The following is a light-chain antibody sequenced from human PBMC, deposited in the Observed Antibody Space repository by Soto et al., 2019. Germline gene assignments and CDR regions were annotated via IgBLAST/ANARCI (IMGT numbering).Light chain of an antibody. Sequence: DIVLTQSPGTLSLSPGERATLSCRASQSVTSNYLAWYQQKPGQAPRLLMYGTSSRATGIPDRFSGSGSGTDFTLTISSQEPEDFAVYYCHQYGRSPRGTFGQGTKV. J-gene: IGKJ1*01. V-gene: IGKV3-20*01. CDR1: QSVTSNY. CDR3: HQYGRSPRGT. CDR2: GTS.